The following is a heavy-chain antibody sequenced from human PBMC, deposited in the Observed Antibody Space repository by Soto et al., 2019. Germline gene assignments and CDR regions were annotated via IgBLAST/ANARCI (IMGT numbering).Heavy chain of an antibody. CDR3: ARALGFGPPLLGYCSGGSCYGAFDI. Sequence: ASVKVSCKASGYTFTSYYVHWVRQAPGQGLERMGIINPSGGSTSYAQKSQGRVTMTRDTSTSTVYMGLSSLRSEDTAVYYCARALGFGPPLLGYCSGGSCYGAFDIWGQGTMVTVS. J-gene: IGHJ3*02. CDR1: GYTFTSYY. CDR2: INPSGGST. V-gene: IGHV1-46*01. D-gene: IGHD2-15*01.